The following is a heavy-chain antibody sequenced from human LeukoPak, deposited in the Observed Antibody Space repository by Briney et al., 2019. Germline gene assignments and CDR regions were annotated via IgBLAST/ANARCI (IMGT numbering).Heavy chain of an antibody. CDR1: GFTFSSYA. J-gene: IGHJ4*02. Sequence: GGSLRLSCAASGFTFSSYAMSWVRHAPGKGLEWLSRIYNDGGRTSYADSVKGRFTISRDNGKNTLFLQLNSLRAEDTAVYYCARGSSGWYVDYWGQGTLVTVSS. CDR3: ARGSSGWYVDY. V-gene: IGHV3-74*01. D-gene: IGHD6-19*01. CDR2: IYNDGGRT.